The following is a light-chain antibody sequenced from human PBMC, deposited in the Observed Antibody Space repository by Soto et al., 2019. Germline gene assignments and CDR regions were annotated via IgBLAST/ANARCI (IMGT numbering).Light chain of an antibody. J-gene: IGKJ2*01. CDR3: QQYKSYSLYT. CDR2: DAS. V-gene: IGKV1-5*01. CDR1: QSISSW. Sequence: DIQMTQSPSTLSASVGDRVTITCRASQSISSWLAWYQKKPGKAPKLLIYDASSLESGVPSRFSGSGSVTEFALTISSLQPDYFAPYHRQQYKSYSLYTFGQGTKLGIK.